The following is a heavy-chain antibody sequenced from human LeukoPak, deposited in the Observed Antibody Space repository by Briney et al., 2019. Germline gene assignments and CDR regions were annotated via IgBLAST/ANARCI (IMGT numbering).Heavy chain of an antibody. CDR2: IYHSGST. V-gene: IGHV4-38-2*02. J-gene: IGHJ4*02. Sequence: SETLSLTCTVSGYSISSGYYWGWIRQPPGKGLEWIGSIYHSGSTYYDPSLKSRITISVDTSKNQFSLKLNSLTAADTAVYYCARDKYSTSSATSSEFDYWGQGTLVTVSS. D-gene: IGHD6-6*01. CDR3: ARDKYSTSSATSSEFDY. CDR1: GYSISSGYY.